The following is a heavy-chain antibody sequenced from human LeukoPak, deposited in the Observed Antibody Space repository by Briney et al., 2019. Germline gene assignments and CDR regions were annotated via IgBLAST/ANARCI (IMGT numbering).Heavy chain of an antibody. V-gene: IGHV3-7*01. Sequence: GGSLRLSCAASGFRFRDYWMDWLRQAPGMGLEWVASIKPDGSQRDYVDSVKGRFTISRDNAQNSLYLQMNSLRAEDTAVYYCARAGGSTVSHSDYWGQGTLVTVSS. CDR2: IKPDGSQR. CDR3: ARAGGSTVSHSDY. D-gene: IGHD4-17*01. CDR1: GFRFRDYW. J-gene: IGHJ4*02.